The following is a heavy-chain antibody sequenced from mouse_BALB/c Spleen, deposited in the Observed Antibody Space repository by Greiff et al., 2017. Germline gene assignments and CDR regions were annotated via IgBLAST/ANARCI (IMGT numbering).Heavy chain of an antibody. Sequence: DVKLVESGTVLARPGASVKMSCKASGYTFTSYWMHWVKQRPGQGLEWIGAIYPGNSDTSYNQKFKGKAKLTAVTSTSTAYMELSSLTNEDSAVYYCTRRNYGSLYYYAMDYWGQGTSVTVSS. V-gene: IGHV1-5*01. CDR3: TRRNYGSLYYYAMDY. CDR2: IYPGNSDT. J-gene: IGHJ4*01. CDR1: GYTFTSYW. D-gene: IGHD1-1*01.